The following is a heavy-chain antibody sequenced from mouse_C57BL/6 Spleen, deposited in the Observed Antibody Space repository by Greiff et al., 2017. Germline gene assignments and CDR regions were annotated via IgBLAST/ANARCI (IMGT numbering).Heavy chain of an antibody. Sequence: VQLQQSGAELVRPGASVTLSCTASGFNIKDYYMHWVKQRPEQGLEWIGRIDPEDGDTEYAPKFQGKATMTADTSSNPAYLQLSSLTSEDTAVYYCTTLGPPYAMDYWGQGTSVTVSS. D-gene: IGHD4-1*01. V-gene: IGHV14-1*01. CDR3: TTLGPPYAMDY. CDR1: GFNIKDYY. J-gene: IGHJ4*01. CDR2: IDPEDGDT.